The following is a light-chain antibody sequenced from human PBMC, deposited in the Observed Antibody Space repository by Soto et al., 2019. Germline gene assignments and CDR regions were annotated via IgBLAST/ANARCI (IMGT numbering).Light chain of an antibody. CDR3: GSWDSSLSAYV. CDR2: DDN. J-gene: IGLJ1*01. Sequence: VLTHPPSVSAAPGQKVTISCSGSSSNIGGNSVSWYQQLPGTAPKLLIYDDNKRPSGIPDRFSGSKSGTSATLGITGFQTGDEADYYCGSWDSSLSAYVFGNGTKV. CDR1: SSNIGGNS. V-gene: IGLV1-51*01.